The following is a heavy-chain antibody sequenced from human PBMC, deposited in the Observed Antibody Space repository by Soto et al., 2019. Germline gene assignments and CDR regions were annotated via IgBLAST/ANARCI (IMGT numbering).Heavy chain of an antibody. J-gene: IGHJ6*03. CDR3: ANVGPYCSGGSGYAEGCWDYYYYMDV. CDR1: GFTFSSYA. CDR2: ISGSGGST. V-gene: IGHV3-23*01. D-gene: IGHD2-15*01. Sequence: GGSLRLSCAASGFTFSSYAMSWVRQAPGKGLEWVSAISGSGGSTYYSDSVKGPFTISRDNSKNTLYLQMNSLRIEDTAIYYCANVGPYCSGGSGYAEGCWDYYYYMDVWGQGTTVTVSS.